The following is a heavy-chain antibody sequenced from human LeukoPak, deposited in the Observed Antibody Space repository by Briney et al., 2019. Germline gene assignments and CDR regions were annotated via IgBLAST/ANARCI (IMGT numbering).Heavy chain of an antibody. Sequence: ASVKVSCKASGGTFRNEVFNWVRQAPGQGLEWMGRIVPILNNRDYAQKFQGRLTITADKSTSTAYMELSSLRSDDTAVYYCARDTPGTAVGGIDVWGQGTLVTVSS. CDR1: GGTFRNEV. D-gene: IGHD5-18*01. CDR3: ARDTPGTAVGGIDV. V-gene: IGHV1-69*04. J-gene: IGHJ3*01. CDR2: IVPILNNR.